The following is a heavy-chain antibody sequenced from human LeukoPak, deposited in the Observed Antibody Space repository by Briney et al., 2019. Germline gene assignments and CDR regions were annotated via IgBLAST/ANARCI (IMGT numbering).Heavy chain of an antibody. CDR2: IIPIFGTA. Sequence: ASVKVSCKASGYTFTNYGISWVRQAPGQGLEWMGRIIPIFGTANYAQKFQGRVTITTDESTSTAYMELSSLRSEDTAVYYCARGPVYDNLAGYSHFFDYWGQGTLVTVSS. CDR3: ARGPVYDNLAGYSHFFDY. CDR1: GYTFTNYG. J-gene: IGHJ4*02. D-gene: IGHD3-9*01. V-gene: IGHV1-69*05.